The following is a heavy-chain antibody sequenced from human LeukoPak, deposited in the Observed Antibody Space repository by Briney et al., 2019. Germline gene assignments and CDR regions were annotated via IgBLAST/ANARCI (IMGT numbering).Heavy chain of an antibody. D-gene: IGHD6-19*01. CDR1: GGTFSSYA. CDR3: AFSTGEHSSGWYGPSGYYYYYMDV. Sequence: GASVKVSCKASGGTFSSYAISWVRQAPGQGLEWMGGIIPIFGTANYAQKFQGRVTITADESTSTAYMELSSLRSEDTAVYYCAFSTGEHSSGWYGPSGYYYYYMDVWGKGTTVTVSS. J-gene: IGHJ6*03. V-gene: IGHV1-69*01. CDR2: IIPIFGTA.